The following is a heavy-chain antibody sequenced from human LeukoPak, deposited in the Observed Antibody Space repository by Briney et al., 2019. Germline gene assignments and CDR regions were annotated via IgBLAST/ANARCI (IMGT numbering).Heavy chain of an antibody. Sequence: SGPTLVNPTQTLTLTCTFSGFSLTTSGMCVSWIRQPPGKALEWLARIDWDDDKFYSTSLKTRLSFSKDTSKNQVVLTMTNMDPVDTATYYCARTRFGDQGSRIDFWGQGTLVTVSS. CDR3: ARTRFGDQGSRIDF. V-gene: IGHV2-70*17. D-gene: IGHD3-10*01. CDR1: GFSLTTSGMC. CDR2: IDWDDDK. J-gene: IGHJ4*02.